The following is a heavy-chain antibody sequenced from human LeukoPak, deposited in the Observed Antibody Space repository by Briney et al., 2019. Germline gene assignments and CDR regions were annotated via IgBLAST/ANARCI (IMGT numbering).Heavy chain of an antibody. CDR1: GFTFSSYG. Sequence: PGGSLRLSCAASGFTFSSYGMHWVRQAPGKGLEWVAFIWYDGSNKYYADSVKGRFTISRDNSKYTLYLQMNSLRAEDTAVYYCAKGPFRGYYYDSSGYYGFDYWGQGTLVTVSS. D-gene: IGHD3-22*01. J-gene: IGHJ4*02. CDR2: IWYDGSNK. CDR3: AKGPFRGYYYDSSGYYGFDY. V-gene: IGHV3-30*02.